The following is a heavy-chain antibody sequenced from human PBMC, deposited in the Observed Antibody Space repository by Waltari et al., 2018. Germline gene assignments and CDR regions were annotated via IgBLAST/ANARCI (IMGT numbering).Heavy chain of an antibody. Sequence: QVQLVQSGPEVRKPGSSVKVPCKASGGSFIRFDIHWWRQAPGPSLEWMGGILPIFGTTNYAQNFQGRVTITADESTNTAYMELSGLGSEDTAVYYCATVQKGGLRIRESTQDKWFDPWGQGTLVTVSS. CDR3: ATVQKGGLRIRESTQDKWFDP. D-gene: IGHD2-21*02. V-gene: IGHV1-69*01. CDR1: GGSFIRFD. J-gene: IGHJ5*02. CDR2: ILPIFGTT.